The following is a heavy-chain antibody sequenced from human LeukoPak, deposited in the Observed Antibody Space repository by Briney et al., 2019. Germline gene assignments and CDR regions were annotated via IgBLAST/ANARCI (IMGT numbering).Heavy chain of an antibody. CDR2: IKWDGGST. D-gene: IGHD3-10*01. CDR1: GFTFDDYG. V-gene: IGHV3-20*01. J-gene: IGHJ6*03. Sequence: GGSLRLSCAASGFTFDDYGMSWVRQVPGKGLEWVSGIKWDGGSTGYADSVKGRFTISRDNAKNSLYLQMNSLRVEDTALSHCARMPGSGSSSSMAVWGKGPTLPISS. CDR3: ARMPGSGSSSSMAV.